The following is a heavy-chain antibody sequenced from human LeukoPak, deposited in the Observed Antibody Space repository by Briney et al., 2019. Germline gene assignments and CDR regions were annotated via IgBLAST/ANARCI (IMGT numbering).Heavy chain of an antibody. V-gene: IGHV1-8*01. CDR1: GYTFTSYD. J-gene: IGHJ6*03. CDR2: MNPNSGNT. CDR3: ARRVSSSLYYYYYMDV. Sequence: SVKVSCKASGYTFTSYDINWVRQATGQGLEWMGWMNPNSGNTGYAQKFQGRVTMPRNTSIRTAYMQLSSLRSEDTAVYYCARRVSSSLYYYYYMDVWGKGTTVTVSS. D-gene: IGHD6-6*01.